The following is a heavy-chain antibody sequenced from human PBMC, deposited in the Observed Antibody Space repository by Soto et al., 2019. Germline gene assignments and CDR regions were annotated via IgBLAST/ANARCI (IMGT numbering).Heavy chain of an antibody. CDR2: IYYSGST. V-gene: IGHV4-39*01. D-gene: IGHD3-22*01. CDR3: ARHPDYYDSSGYLDY. CDR1: GGSISSSSYY. Sequence: PSETLSLTCTVSGGSISSSSYYWGWIRQPPGKGLEWIGSIYYSGSTYYNPSLKSRVTISVDTSKNQFSLKLSSVTAADTAVYYCARHPDYYDSSGYLDYWGQGTLVTVSS. J-gene: IGHJ4*02.